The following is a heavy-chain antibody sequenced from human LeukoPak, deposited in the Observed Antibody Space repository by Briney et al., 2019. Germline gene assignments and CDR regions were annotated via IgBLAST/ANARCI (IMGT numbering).Heavy chain of an antibody. Sequence: GRSLRLSCEASGFTFSTYAMHWVRQAPGKGLEWVSEISYDGSNEYYADSVKGRFTISRGKSKNTLYLQMNSLTAEDSAVYYCARARVRGVSFFAYWAREPWSPSPQ. CDR1: GFTFSTYA. V-gene: IGHV3-30*01. CDR2: ISYDGSNE. CDR3: ARARVRGVSFFAY. J-gene: IGHJ4*02. D-gene: IGHD2-21*01.